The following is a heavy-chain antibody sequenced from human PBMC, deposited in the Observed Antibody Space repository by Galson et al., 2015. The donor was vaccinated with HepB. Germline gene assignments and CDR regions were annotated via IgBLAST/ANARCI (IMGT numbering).Heavy chain of an antibody. D-gene: IGHD3-3*01. Sequence: CLRLSCAASGFTFSSYWMSWVRQAPGKGLEWVANIKQDGSEKYYVDSVKGRFTISRDNAKNSLYMQMNSLRVEDTAVYYCARDSPHYDFWSAYSANWFDPWGQGTLVTVSS. CDR2: IKQDGSEK. CDR3: ARDSPHYDFWSAYSANWFDP. V-gene: IGHV3-7*01. J-gene: IGHJ5*02. CDR1: GFTFSSYW.